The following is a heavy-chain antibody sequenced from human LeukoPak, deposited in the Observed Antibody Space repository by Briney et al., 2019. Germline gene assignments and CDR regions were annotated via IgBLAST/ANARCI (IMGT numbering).Heavy chain of an antibody. CDR2: ISGSGGST. V-gene: IGHV3-23*01. D-gene: IGHD3-10*01. J-gene: IGHJ6*03. CDR3: AKDLEVTMVRGVIISLAPYYYYMDV. Sequence: GGTLRLSCGACGFTFSSYAMSWVRQAPGKGLEWVSAISGSGGSTYYADSVKGRFTISRDNSKNTLYLQMNSLRAEDTAVYYCAKDLEVTMVRGVIISLAPYYYYMDVWGKGTTVTVSS. CDR1: GFTFSSYA.